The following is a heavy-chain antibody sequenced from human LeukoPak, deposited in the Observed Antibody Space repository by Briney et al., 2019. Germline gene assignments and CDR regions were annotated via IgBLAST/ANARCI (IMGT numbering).Heavy chain of an antibody. Sequence: GGSLRLSCAASGFTFSSYAMNWVRQAPGKGLEWVPTISRSGGSTYYADSVKGRFTISRDNSQNTLYLQMNSLRGEDTALYYCARGTYYYDSSGYKTIDYWGQGTLVTVSS. V-gene: IGHV3-23*01. D-gene: IGHD3-22*01. J-gene: IGHJ4*02. CDR1: GFTFSSYA. CDR3: ARGTYYYDSSGYKTIDY. CDR2: ISRSGGST.